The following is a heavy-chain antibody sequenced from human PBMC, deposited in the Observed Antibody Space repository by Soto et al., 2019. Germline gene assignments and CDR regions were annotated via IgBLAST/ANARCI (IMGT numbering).Heavy chain of an antibody. J-gene: IGHJ4*02. V-gene: IGHV5-51*01. CDR1: GYNVVGYG. Sequence: CGRGAGYNVVGYGGSWILQVAPKGLEWMGIIYPGDSDTRYSPSFQGQVTISADKSISTAYLQWSSLKASDTAMYYCARYRYSYGHQTDYFDYWGQGTLVPVSS. D-gene: IGHD5-18*01. CDR2: IYPGDSDT. CDR3: ARYRYSYGHQTDYFDY.